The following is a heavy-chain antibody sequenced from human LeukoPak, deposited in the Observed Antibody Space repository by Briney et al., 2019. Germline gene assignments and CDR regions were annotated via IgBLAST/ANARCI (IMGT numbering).Heavy chain of an antibody. Sequence: GGSLRLSCAASGFTFSSYSTNWVRQAPGKGLEWVSSISSSSSYIYYADSVKGRFTISRDNAKNSLYLQMNSLRAEDTALYYCAKDTGAGAYCGGDCKKYLDYWGQGTLVIVSS. J-gene: IGHJ4*02. CDR3: AKDTGAGAYCGGDCKKYLDY. D-gene: IGHD2-21*02. CDR1: GFTFSSYS. V-gene: IGHV3-21*04. CDR2: ISSSSSYI.